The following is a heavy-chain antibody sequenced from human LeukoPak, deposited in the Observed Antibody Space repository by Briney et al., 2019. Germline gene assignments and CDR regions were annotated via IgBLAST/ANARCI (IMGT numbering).Heavy chain of an antibody. Sequence: GRSPRLSCAASGLPFSSYAMHWVRQAPGKGLEWVALISYDGSNEHYADYVKGRFTISRDNSKNTLYLQVNSLRAEDTAVYYCAKSRFSCIGNNCYSPDYWGQGTLVTVSS. J-gene: IGHJ4*02. D-gene: IGHD2-15*01. CDR1: GLPFSSYA. CDR3: AKSRFSCIGNNCYSPDY. CDR2: ISYDGSNE. V-gene: IGHV3-30*18.